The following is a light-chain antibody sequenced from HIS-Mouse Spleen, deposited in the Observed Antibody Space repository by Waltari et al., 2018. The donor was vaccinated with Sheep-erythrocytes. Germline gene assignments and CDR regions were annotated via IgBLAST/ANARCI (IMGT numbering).Light chain of an antibody. CDR2: DVS. CDR1: SSDVGGYNY. V-gene: IGLV2-11*01. J-gene: IGLJ3*02. Sequence: QSALTQPRSVSGSPGQSVTISCTGTSSDVGGYNYVSWYQQHPGKAPKLMIYDVSKRPSGVPDRFSGSKSVNTSSLTITGLQADDEADYYCCSYAGSYTLVFGGGTKLTVL. CDR3: CSYAGSYTLV.